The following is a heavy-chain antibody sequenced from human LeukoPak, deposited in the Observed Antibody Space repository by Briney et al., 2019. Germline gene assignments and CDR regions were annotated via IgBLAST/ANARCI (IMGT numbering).Heavy chain of an antibody. Sequence: SETLSLTCTVPGGSISSYYWSWIRQPPGKGLEWIGYIYYSGSTNYNPSLKSRVTISVDTSKNQFSLKLSSVTAADTAVYYCARGLRWYHYFDYWGQGTLVTVSS. D-gene: IGHD4-23*01. J-gene: IGHJ4*02. CDR2: IYYSGST. CDR1: GGSISSYY. CDR3: ARGLRWYHYFDY. V-gene: IGHV4-59*01.